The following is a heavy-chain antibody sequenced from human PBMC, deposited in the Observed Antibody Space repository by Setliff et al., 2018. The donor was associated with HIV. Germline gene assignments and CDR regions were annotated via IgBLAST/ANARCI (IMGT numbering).Heavy chain of an antibody. CDR1: GDSISSYS. J-gene: IGHJ5*02. CDR2: IYTSGNT. V-gene: IGHV4-4*09. D-gene: IGHD1-7*01. Sequence: SETLSLTCTVSGDSISSYSWNWIRQPPGEGLEWIGYIYTSGNTNYNPSLQSRVTMAVDTSKNQFSLNLNSVTAADTAVYYCARRAVQDGTVTSSNWFDPWGQGTLVTVSS. CDR3: ARRAVQDGTVTSSNWFDP.